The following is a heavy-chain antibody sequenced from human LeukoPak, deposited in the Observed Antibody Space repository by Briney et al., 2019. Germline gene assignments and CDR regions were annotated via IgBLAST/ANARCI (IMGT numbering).Heavy chain of an antibody. CDR3: AKGRAKATVTAGDH. Sequence: GGSLRLSCAASGFTFSSYAMSWVRQAPGKGLEWGSAISGSGGSTHYADSVKGRFTISRDNSKNTLYLQMNSLRADDTAVYYCAKGRAKATVTAGDHWGQGTLATVSS. V-gene: IGHV3-23*01. J-gene: IGHJ4*02. D-gene: IGHD4-17*01. CDR2: ISGSGGST. CDR1: GFTFSSYA.